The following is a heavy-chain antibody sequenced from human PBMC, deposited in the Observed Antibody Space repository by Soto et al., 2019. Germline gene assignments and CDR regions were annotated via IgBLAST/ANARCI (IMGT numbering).Heavy chain of an antibody. CDR1: GFAVGSHD. D-gene: IGHD2-21*01. CDR2: ISHDGQNQ. CDR3: ARERADIVVAPVATSGMDV. Sequence: QVQLVESGGGVVQPGRSLKLSCIGSGFAVGSHDMHWVRQVSGKGLEWVAVISHDGQNQYYRDSVKGRFTISRDNSKNSLYLEVNSLRVEDTAVYHCARERADIVVAPVATSGMDVWGQGTAVTVSS. V-gene: IGHV3-30*03. J-gene: IGHJ6*02.